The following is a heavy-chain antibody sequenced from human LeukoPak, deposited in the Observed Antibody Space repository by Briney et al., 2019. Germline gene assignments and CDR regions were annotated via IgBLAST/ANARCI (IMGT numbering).Heavy chain of an antibody. CDR1: GFTFSSYG. D-gene: IGHD3-9*01. CDR2: ISYDGSNK. V-gene: IGHV3-30*12. CDR3: AKETTYYDILTGYPRYTNFDY. J-gene: IGHJ4*02. Sequence: AGGSLRLSCAASGFTFSSYGMHWVRQAPGKGLEWVAVISYDGSNKYYADSVKGRFTISRDNSKNTLYLQMNSLRAEDTAVYYCAKETTYYDILTGYPRYTNFDYWGQGTLVTVSS.